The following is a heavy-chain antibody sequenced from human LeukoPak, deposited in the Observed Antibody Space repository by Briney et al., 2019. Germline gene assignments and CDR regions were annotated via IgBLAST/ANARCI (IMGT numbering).Heavy chain of an antibody. Sequence: GESLKISCKGSGYNFPKSWIGWVRQMPGKGLEWMAIIYPDDSRTKYSPPFQGQVTISADRSINTAYLQWSSLRASDTAMYYCARPDYFASHDWGQGTLVTVSS. D-gene: IGHD2/OR15-2a*01. CDR1: GYNFPKSW. CDR2: IYPDDSRT. CDR3: ARPDYFASHD. V-gene: IGHV5-51*01. J-gene: IGHJ4*02.